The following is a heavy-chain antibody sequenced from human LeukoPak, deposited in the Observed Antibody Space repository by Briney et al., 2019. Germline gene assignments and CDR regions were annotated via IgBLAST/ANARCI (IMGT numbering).Heavy chain of an antibody. CDR3: ARDFYEYSFGY. V-gene: IGHV4-61*01. Sequence: SETLSLTCTVSGGSVSSGSYYWSWIRQPPGKGLEWIGYIYYSGSTNYNPSLKSRVTISVDTSKNQFSLKLSPVTAADTAVYYCARDFYEYSFGYWGQGTLVTVSS. CDR1: GGSVSSGSYY. J-gene: IGHJ4*02. CDR2: IYYSGST. D-gene: IGHD3-3*01.